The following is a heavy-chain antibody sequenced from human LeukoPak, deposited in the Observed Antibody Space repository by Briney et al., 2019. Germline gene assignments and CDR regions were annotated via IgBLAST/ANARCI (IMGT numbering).Heavy chain of an antibody. CDR3: VKDNGQGGFDY. CDR1: RFIFSSSL. D-gene: IGHD2-8*01. Sequence: GGSLTLSCSASRFIFSSSLMFWVRQAPGKGLEYVAAISGNGASTYHSDTVYGRFTISRDNSKNTLYLQMTSLRPEDTALYYCVKDNGQGGFDYWGQGTLATVSS. J-gene: IGHJ4*02. V-gene: IGHV3-64D*09. CDR2: ISGNGAST.